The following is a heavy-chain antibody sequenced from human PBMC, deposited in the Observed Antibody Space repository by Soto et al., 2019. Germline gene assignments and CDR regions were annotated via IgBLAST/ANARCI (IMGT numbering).Heavy chain of an antibody. V-gene: IGHV3-74*01. Sequence: EVQLVESGGGLVQPGEALRLSCAASGFTFTKYWMHWVRLAPGKGPVRVSYISSDGTTTDYADSVKGRFTISRDNANNMRYLQMDSLRVEDTAVYYCAIQDCTNDVCLEAAVTVGGALEYWGKGAQVTVS. J-gene: IGHJ4*02. CDR2: ISSDGTTT. D-gene: IGHD2-8*01. CDR3: AIQDCTNDVCLEAAVTVGGALEY. CDR1: GFTFTKYW.